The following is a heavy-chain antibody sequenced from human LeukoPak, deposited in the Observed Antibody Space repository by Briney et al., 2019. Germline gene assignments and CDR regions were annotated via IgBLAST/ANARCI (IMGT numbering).Heavy chain of an antibody. J-gene: IGHJ5*02. Sequence: GGSLRLSCAASGFTFSSYWMHWVRQAPGRGLLWVSRINSDGSTTSYADSVKGPFTISRDNAKSQLYLQMNSLRAEGTAVYYCARDTPTYYYDSSGYTWGQGTLVTVSS. CDR3: ARDTPTYYYDSSGYT. CDR2: INSDGSTT. CDR1: GFTFSSYW. V-gene: IGHV3-74*01. D-gene: IGHD3-22*01.